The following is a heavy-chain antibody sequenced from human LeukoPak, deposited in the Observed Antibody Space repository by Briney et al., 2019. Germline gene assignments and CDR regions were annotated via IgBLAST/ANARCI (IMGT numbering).Heavy chain of an antibody. CDR1: GGSISSYY. Sequence: SETLSLTCTVSGGSISSYYWSWIRQPPGKGLEWIGYIYYSGSTYYNPSLKSRVAISVDTSKNQFSLKLSSVTAADTAVYYCARPAGESTSSYFDYWGQGTLVTVSS. CDR3: ARPAGESTSSYFDY. V-gene: IGHV4-59*08. CDR2: IYYSGST. J-gene: IGHJ4*02. D-gene: IGHD2-2*01.